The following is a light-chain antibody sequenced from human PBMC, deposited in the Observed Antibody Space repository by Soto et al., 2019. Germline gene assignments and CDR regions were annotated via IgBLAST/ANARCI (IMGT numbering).Light chain of an antibody. CDR1: SSDVGSYNR. CDR3: SLYTSSSTLV. CDR2: EVS. V-gene: IGLV2-18*01. Sequence: QSALTQPPSVSGSPGQSVTISCTGTSSDVGSYNRVSCYQQPPGTAPKLMIYEVSNRPSGVRDRFSGSNSAYTASLTISVLQAEDEADYYCSLYTSSSTLVFGGGTQLTVL. J-gene: IGLJ2*01.